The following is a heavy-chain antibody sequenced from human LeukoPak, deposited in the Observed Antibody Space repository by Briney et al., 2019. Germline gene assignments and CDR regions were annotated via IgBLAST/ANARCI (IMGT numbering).Heavy chain of an antibody. CDR1: GFTFSNYA. Sequence: GESLRLSCAASGFTFSNYAILWVRQAPGKGLEWVAVISYDGSSKNFADSVKGRFTISRDNSKNTLYLQMNSLRVEDTAVYYCARPSRPKTNGWYYFFGMDVWGQGTTVTVSS. D-gene: IGHD6-19*01. CDR2: ISYDGSSK. V-gene: IGHV3-30-3*01. J-gene: IGHJ6*02. CDR3: ARPSRPKTNGWYYFFGMDV.